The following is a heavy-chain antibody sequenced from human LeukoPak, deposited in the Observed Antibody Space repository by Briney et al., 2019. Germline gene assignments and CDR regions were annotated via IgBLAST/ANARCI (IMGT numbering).Heavy chain of an antibody. Sequence: RVGSLRLSCAASGFTLSGYWMSWVRQTPGKGLEWVANIKHDGSEKYYVDSVKGRFTISRDNAKNSLYLQMNSLRAEDTAVYYCARGRYWGQGTLVTVSS. CDR2: IKHDGSEK. CDR1: GFTLSGYW. J-gene: IGHJ4*02. V-gene: IGHV3-7*01. CDR3: ARGRY.